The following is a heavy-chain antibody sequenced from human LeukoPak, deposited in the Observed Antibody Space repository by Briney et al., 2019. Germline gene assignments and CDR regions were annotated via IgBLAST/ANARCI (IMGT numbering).Heavy chain of an antibody. V-gene: IGHV1-2*02. CDR1: GYTFTGYY. D-gene: IGHD6-6*01. Sequence: GASVKVSCKASGYTFTGYYMHWVRQAPGQGLEWMGWINPNSGGTNYAQKFQGRVTMTRDTSISTAYMELSRLRSDDTAVYYCARVFGRNAYSSSSFDYWGQGTLDTVSS. CDR2: INPNSGGT. CDR3: ARVFGRNAYSSSSFDY. J-gene: IGHJ4*02.